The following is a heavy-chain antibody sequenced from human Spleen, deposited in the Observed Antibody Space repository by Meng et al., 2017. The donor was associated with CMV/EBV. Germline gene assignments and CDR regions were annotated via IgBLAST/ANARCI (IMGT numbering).Heavy chain of an antibody. CDR2: ISHDGKNK. CDR3: ARYQIYSSGVDV. V-gene: IGHV3-30*04. D-gene: IGHD2-15*01. Sequence: GGSRRLSCAASGFTFSRYDMDWVRQAPGKGPEWVSFISHDGKNKYNADSVKGRFTISRDNANNTLFLEINSLRAEDTAIYYCARYQIYSSGVDVWGQGTTVTVSS. J-gene: IGHJ6*02. CDR1: GFTFSRYD.